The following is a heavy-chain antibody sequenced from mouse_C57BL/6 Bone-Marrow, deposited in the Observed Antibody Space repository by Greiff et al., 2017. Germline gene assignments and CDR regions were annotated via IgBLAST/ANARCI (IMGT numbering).Heavy chain of an antibody. V-gene: IGHV1-19*01. J-gene: IGHJ2*01. D-gene: IGHD2-5*01. Sequence: VQLQQSGPVLVKPGASVKMSCKASGYTFTDYYMNWVKQSHGKSLEWIGVINPYNGGTSYNQKFKGKATLTVDKSSSTAYMKLNSLTSEDSAVYYCASNYSNYVDYWGQGTTFTVSS. CDR1: GYTFTDYY. CDR2: INPYNGGT. CDR3: ASNYSNYVDY.